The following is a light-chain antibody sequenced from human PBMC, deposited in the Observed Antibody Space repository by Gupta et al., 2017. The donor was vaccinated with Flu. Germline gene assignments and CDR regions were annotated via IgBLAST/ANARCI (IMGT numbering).Light chain of an antibody. Sequence: EGVMTQSPATLSLSPGDRATLSCRASQSVKHLAWYQQKHGQAPRHLIYDTSTRATGIHARFIGSGSGTDFTLTIISLQSEDFAVYYCRQHHNWTPYSFGQGTKLEIK. CDR3: RQHHNWTPYS. V-gene: IGKV3-15*01. CDR2: DTS. CDR1: QSVKH. J-gene: IGKJ2*03.